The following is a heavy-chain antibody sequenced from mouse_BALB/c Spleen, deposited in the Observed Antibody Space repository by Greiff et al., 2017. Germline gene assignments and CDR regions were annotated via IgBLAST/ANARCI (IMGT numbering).Heavy chain of an antibody. CDR2: ISSGGGST. J-gene: IGHJ3*01. CDR3: ARQGDYGAAWVAY. Sequence: EVKLVESGGGLVKPGGSLKLSCAASGFAFSSYDMSWVRQTPEKRLEWVAYISSGGGSTYYPDTVKGRFTISRDNAKNTLYLQMSSLKSEDTAMYYCARQGDYGAAWVAYWGQGTLVTVSA. V-gene: IGHV5-12-1*01. CDR1: GFAFSSYD. D-gene: IGHD1-1*01.